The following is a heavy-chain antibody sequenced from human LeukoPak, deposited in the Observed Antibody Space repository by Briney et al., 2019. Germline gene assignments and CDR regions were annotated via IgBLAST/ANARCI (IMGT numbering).Heavy chain of an antibody. CDR2: ISGSGGST. V-gene: IGHV3-23*01. CDR1: GFTFSSYA. D-gene: IGHD6-13*01. Sequence: GGSLRLSCAASGFTFSSYAISWVRQAPGKGLEWVSAISGSGGSTYYADSVKGLFTISRDNSKNTLYLQMNSLRAEDTAVYYCAKGAYSSSWYRNWFDPWGQGTLVTVSS. J-gene: IGHJ5*02. CDR3: AKGAYSSSWYRNWFDP.